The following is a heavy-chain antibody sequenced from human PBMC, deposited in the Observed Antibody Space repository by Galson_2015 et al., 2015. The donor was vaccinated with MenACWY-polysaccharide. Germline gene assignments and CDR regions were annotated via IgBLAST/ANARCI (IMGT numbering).Heavy chain of an antibody. V-gene: IGHV1-8*01. CDR3: ARGRRDTAVAAPAAVLLDY. Sequence: SVKVSCKASGYTFSSYDINWVRQATGQRLEWMGWMNPNSGNTGYAQKFQGRVTMTRNTSISTAYMELCSLTSEDTAVYYCARGRRDTAVAAPAAVLLDYWGQGILVTVSS. CDR1: GYTFSSYD. D-gene: IGHD6-19*01. CDR2: MNPNSGNT. J-gene: IGHJ4*02.